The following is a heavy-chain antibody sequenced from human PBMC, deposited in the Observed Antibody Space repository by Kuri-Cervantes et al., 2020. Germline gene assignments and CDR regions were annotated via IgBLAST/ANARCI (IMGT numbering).Heavy chain of an antibody. J-gene: IGHJ4*02. CDR3: VSWQSPEY. V-gene: IGHV3-74*01. Sequence: SLKISCAASGVSFSSYWRHWVRQAPGKGLVLVSRINSDGSSTSHADSVKGRFTISSDNAKNTLYLQMNSLRAEDTAVYYCVSWQSPEYWGRGTQVTVSS. CDR2: INSDGSST. CDR1: GVSFSSYW.